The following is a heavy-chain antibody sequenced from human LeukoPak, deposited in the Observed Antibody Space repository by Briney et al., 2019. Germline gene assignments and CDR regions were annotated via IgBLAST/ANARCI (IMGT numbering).Heavy chain of an antibody. CDR2: IRSKAYGGTT. Sequence: GGSLRLSCAASGFTFSSYWMHWVRQAPGKGLEWVGFIRSKAYGGTTEYAASVKGRFTISRDDSKSIAYLQMNSLKTEDTAVYYCTRDAGSGWYYFDYWGQGTLVTVSS. D-gene: IGHD6-19*01. CDR1: GFTFSSYW. J-gene: IGHJ4*02. V-gene: IGHV3-49*04. CDR3: TRDAGSGWYYFDY.